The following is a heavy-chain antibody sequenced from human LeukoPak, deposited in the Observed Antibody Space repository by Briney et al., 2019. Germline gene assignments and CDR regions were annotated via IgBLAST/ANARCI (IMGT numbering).Heavy chain of an antibody. CDR3: ARDSVRRSSSGVDY. CDR2: IYYSGTT. CDR1: DGSIGNYY. Sequence: SETLSLTCTVSDGSIGNYYWSWIRQPPGKGLEWIGNIYYSGTTNYNPSLKSRVTISVDTSKNQFSLKLTSVTAADTAVYYCARDSVRRSSSGVDYWGQGTLVTVSS. D-gene: IGHD6-6*01. V-gene: IGHV4-59*01. J-gene: IGHJ4*02.